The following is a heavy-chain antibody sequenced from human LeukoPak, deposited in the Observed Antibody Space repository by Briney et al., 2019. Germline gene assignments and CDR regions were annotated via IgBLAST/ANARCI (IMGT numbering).Heavy chain of an antibody. V-gene: IGHV3-48*04. CDR1: GFTFSNSW. D-gene: IGHD5-24*01. CDR3: ARVEMATIANDY. J-gene: IGHJ4*02. Sequence: GGSLRLSCAASGFTFSNSWMTWVRQAPGKGLEWVSCISSSGSTIYYADSVKGRFTISRDNAKNSLYLQMNSLRAEDTAVYYCARVEMATIANDYWGQGTLVTVSS. CDR2: ISSSGSTI.